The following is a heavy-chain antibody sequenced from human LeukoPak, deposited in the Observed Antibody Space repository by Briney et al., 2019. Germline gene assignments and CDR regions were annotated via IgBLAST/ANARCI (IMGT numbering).Heavy chain of an antibody. J-gene: IGHJ4*02. Sequence: HPSETLSLTCTVSGGSISSYYWSWIRQPAGKGLEWIGHIYTSESTNYNPSLKSRVTMSVDTTKNQFSLKLTSVTAADTAVYDSARVLYGDSGYWGQGTLVTVSS. CDR2: IYTSEST. V-gene: IGHV4-4*07. CDR3: ARVLYGDSGY. CDR1: GGSISSYY. D-gene: IGHD4-17*01.